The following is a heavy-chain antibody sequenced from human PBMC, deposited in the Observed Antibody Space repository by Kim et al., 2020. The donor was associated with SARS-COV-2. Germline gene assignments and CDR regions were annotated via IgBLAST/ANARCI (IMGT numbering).Heavy chain of an antibody. D-gene: IGHD3-16*01. CDR3: ARGALSTFGGVNSFDY. J-gene: IGHJ4*02. CDR1: GGSISSYY. V-gene: IGHV4-59*13. CDR2: IYYSGST. Sequence: SETLSLTCTVSGGSISSYYWSWIRQPPGKGLEWIGYIYYSGSTNYNPSLKSRVTISVDTSKNQFSLKLSSVTAADTAVYYCARGALSTFGGVNSFDYWGQGTLVTVSS.